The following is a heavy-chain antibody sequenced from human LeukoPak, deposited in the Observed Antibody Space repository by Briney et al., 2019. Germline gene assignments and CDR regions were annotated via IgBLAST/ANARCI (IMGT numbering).Heavy chain of an antibody. CDR3: ARGQAAILDY. J-gene: IGHJ4*02. CDR2: INHSGST. Sequence: SETLSLTCTVSGGSISSSSYYWSWIRQPPGKGLEWIGEINHSGSTNYNPSLKSRVTISVDTSKNQFSLKLSSVTAADTAVYYCARGQAAILDYWGQGTLVTVSS. V-gene: IGHV4-39*07. D-gene: IGHD2-2*02. CDR1: GGSISSSSYY.